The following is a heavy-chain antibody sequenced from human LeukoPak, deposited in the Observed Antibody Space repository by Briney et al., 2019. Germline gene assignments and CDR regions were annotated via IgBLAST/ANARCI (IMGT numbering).Heavy chain of an antibody. D-gene: IGHD3-16*02. CDR3: ARYIWGSYPTFEDY. V-gene: IGHV4-59*01. J-gene: IGHJ4*02. Sequence: ESGPTLVNPSETLSLTCTVSGGSISSYYWSWIRQPPGKGLELFGYISYSGSTNYNPSLKSRVTISVDTSKNQLSLKLNSVTAADTAVYYCARYIWGSYPTFEDYWGQGSLVTVSS. CDR2: ISYSGST. CDR1: GGSISSYY.